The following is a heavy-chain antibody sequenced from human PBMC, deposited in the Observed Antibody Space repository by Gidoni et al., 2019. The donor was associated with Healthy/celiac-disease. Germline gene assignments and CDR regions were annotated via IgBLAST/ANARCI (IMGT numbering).Heavy chain of an antibody. CDR3: ARALIGYSYGYYFDY. V-gene: IGHV4-30-4*01. D-gene: IGHD5-18*01. CDR1: GGSISSGDYY. Sequence: QVQLQESSPGLVKPSQTLSLTCTVSGGSISSGDYYWCWFRQPPGKGLEWIGYIYYSGSTYYNPSLKSRVTISVDTSKNQFSLKLSSVTAADTAVYYCARALIGYSYGYYFDYWGQGTLVTVSS. J-gene: IGHJ4*02. CDR2: IYYSGST.